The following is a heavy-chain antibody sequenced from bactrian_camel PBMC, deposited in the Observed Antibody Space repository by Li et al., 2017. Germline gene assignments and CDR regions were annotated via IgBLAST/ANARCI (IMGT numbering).Heavy chain of an antibody. V-gene: IGHV3S1*01. CDR2: IYTGTGST. CDR1: ASSDSNYC. Sequence: VQLVESGGNSVQTGGSLKLSCEASASSDSNYCMAWFRQAPGKEREAVATIYTGTGSTDYTDSVQGRFTVSQDNGSKTLYLQMNNLKPEDAALYYCAWDWGCYSGIWCWCADGSSGGFRGQGTQVTVS. CDR3: AWDWGCYSGIWCWCADGSSGGF. D-gene: IGHD5*01. J-gene: IGHJ6*01.